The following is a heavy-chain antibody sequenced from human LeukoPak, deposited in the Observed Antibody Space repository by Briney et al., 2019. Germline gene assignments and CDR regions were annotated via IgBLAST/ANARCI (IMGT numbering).Heavy chain of an antibody. D-gene: IGHD3-10*01. V-gene: IGHV1-8*01. Sequence: ASVKVSCKASGYTFTSYDINWVRQATGQGLEWMGWMNPNSGNTGYAQKFQGRVTMTRNTSISTAYMELSSLRSEDTAVYYCAREVEGSGSFTHNWFDPWGQGTLVTVSS. J-gene: IGHJ5*02. CDR2: MNPNSGNT. CDR1: GYTFTSYD. CDR3: AREVEGSGSFTHNWFDP.